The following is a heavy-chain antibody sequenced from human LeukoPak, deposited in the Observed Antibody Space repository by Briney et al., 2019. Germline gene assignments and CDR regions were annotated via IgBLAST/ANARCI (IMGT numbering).Heavy chain of an antibody. V-gene: IGHV3-30*02. J-gene: IGHJ6*03. CDR2: IRYDGSNK. Sequence: GGSLRLSCAASGFTFSSYGMHWVRQAPGKGLEWVAFIRYDGSNKYYADSVKGRFTISRDNSKNTLYLQMNSLRAEDTAVYYCAKDPKRLRPERYYYYYYVDVWGKGTTVTVSS. CDR1: GFTFSSYG. D-gene: IGHD1-14*01. CDR3: AKDPKRLRPERYYYYYYVDV.